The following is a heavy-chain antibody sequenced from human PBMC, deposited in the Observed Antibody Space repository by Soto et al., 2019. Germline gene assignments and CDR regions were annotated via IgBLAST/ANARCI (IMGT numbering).Heavy chain of an antibody. Sequence: QVPLQESCPGLVKTSQTLSLTCTVYGGSITSDYSCWSWIRQPPGEGLEWIGHIFDSGTTHTNPSLRSQVAISLDTAKNHFSLTLSSVTAADTAVYYCARGPSGDKVHYWGQGALVTVSS. D-gene: IGHD7-27*01. V-gene: IGHV4-30-4*01. CDR3: ARGPSGDKVHY. J-gene: IGHJ4*02. CDR2: IFDSGTT. CDR1: GGSITSDYSC.